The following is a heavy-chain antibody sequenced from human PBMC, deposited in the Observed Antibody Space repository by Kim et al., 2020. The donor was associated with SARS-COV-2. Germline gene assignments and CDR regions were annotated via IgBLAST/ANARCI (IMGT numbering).Heavy chain of an antibody. CDR2: IKQDGSLK. V-gene: IGHV3-7*01. CDR1: GFTFSNYW. Sequence: GGSLRLSCAASGFTFSNYWMTWVRQAPGKGLDWVANIKQDGSLKYYVNSVRGRFTVSRDNAKKSLYLQMNSLRVEDTGIYYCVSKSTGWGQGTLVTVSS. J-gene: IGHJ4*02. CDR3: VSKSTG.